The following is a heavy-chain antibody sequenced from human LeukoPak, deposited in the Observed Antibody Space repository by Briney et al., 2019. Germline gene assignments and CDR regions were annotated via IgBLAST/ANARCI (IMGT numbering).Heavy chain of an antibody. CDR3: AKDSYVSGRPLHTFDV. J-gene: IGHJ3*01. CDR1: GFTFAIHA. V-gene: IGHV3-23*01. CDR2: ISGDGAST. Sequence: TGGSLRLSCAASGFTFAIHAMTWVRQAPGKGLEWASGISGDGASTHYAESVKGQFTIPRDNSQNTLFLQMNSLRVEDTAIYYCAKDSYVSGRPLHTFDVWGQGTMVTVSS. D-gene: IGHD3-10*01.